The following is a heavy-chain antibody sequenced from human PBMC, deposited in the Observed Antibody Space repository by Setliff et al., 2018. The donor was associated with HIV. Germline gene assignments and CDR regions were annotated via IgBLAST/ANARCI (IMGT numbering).Heavy chain of an antibody. CDR2: INPSGGSA. Sequence: GASVKVSCKASGYTFTSYYLHWVRQAPGQGLEWMGMINPSGGSASYAQKFQGRVTMSRDTSTSTVYMELSSLRSEDTAVYYCAGDYFDSSAYHYGFGAFDIWGQGTMVTVSS. CDR1: GYTFTSYY. J-gene: IGHJ3*02. D-gene: IGHD3-22*01. V-gene: IGHV1-46*01. CDR3: AGDYFDSSAYHYGFGAFDI.